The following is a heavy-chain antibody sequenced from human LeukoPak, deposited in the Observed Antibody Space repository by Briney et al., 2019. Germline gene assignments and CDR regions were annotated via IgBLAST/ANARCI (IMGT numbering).Heavy chain of an antibody. CDR3: ARRASSGWYGYYYYYYMDV. CDR1: GGSISSSSYY. D-gene: IGHD6-19*01. V-gene: IGHV4-39*01. CDR2: IYYSGST. Sequence: PSETLSLTCTVSGGSISSSSYYWGWIRQPPGKGLEWIGSIYYSGSTYYNPPLKSRVTISVDTSKNQFSLKLSSVTAADTAVYYCARRASSGWYGYYYYYYMDVWGKGTTVTVSS. J-gene: IGHJ6*03.